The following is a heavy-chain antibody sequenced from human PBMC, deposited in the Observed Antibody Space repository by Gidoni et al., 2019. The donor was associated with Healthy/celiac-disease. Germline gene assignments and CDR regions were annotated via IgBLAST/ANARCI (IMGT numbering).Heavy chain of an antibody. V-gene: IGHV3-30*18. CDR2: ISYDGSNK. CDR1: GFTFSSYG. D-gene: IGHD3-10*01. J-gene: IGHJ6*02. Sequence: QVQLVESGGGVVQPGRSLRLSCAASGFTFSSYGMHWVRQAPGKGLEWVVVISYDGSNKYYADSVKGRFTISRDNSKNTLYLQMNSLRAEDTAVYYCAKEGGIYGSGAGYYYYGMDVWGQGTTVTVSS. CDR3: AKEGGIYGSGAGYYYYGMDV.